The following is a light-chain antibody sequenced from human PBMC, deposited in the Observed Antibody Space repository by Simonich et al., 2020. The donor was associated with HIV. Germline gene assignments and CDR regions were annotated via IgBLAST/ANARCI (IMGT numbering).Light chain of an antibody. J-gene: IGKJ1*01. Sequence: EIVMTQSPATLSVSPGERATLSCRASQGVSSNLAWYQQKPGQAPRLLIYGASTRATGIPARFSGSGSGTEFTLTISSLQPDDFATYFCQQYNSYTWTFGQGTKVEIK. CDR1: QGVSSN. V-gene: IGKV3-15*01. CDR2: GAS. CDR3: QQYNSYTWT.